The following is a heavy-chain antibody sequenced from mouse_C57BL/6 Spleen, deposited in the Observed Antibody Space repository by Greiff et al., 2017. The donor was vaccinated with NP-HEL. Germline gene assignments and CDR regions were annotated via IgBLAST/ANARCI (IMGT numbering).Heavy chain of an antibody. J-gene: IGHJ4*01. V-gene: IGHV1-64*01. CDR2: IHPNSGST. CDR1: GYTFTSYW. CDR3: ARGSTVVATWNYYAMDY. D-gene: IGHD1-1*01. Sequence: QVQLQQPGAELVKPGASVKLSCKASGYTFTSYWMHWVKQRPGQGLEWIGMIHPNSGSTNYNEKFKSKATLTVDKSSSTAYMQLRSLTSEDSAVYYCARGSTVVATWNYYAMDYWGQGTSVTVAS.